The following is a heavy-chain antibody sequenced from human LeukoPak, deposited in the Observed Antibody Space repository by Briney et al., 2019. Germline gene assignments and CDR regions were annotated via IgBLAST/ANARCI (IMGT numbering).Heavy chain of an antibody. CDR3: AKTNGYYSD. CDR2: ISGSGGTT. J-gene: IGHJ4*02. Sequence: GGSLRLSCAASGFTFSNYGMNWVRQAPGKGLEWVSGISGSGGTTYYADSVKGRFTISRDNSKNSLSLQVSSLRAEDTAVYYCAKTNGYYSDWGQGTLVTVST. V-gene: IGHV3-23*01. D-gene: IGHD3-22*01. CDR1: GFTFSNYG.